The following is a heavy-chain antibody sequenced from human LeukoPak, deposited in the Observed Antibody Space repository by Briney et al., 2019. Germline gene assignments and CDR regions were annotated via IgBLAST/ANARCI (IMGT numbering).Heavy chain of an antibody. D-gene: IGHD6-6*01. J-gene: IGHJ4*02. CDR3: ASDSSSSSKDH. CDR2: IYHSGST. Sequence: PSETLSLTCTVSGYSISSGYYWGWIRQPPGKGLEWIGSIYHSGSTYYNPSLKSRVTISVDTSKNQFSLKLSSVTAADTAVYYCASDSSSSSKDHWGQGTLVTVSS. V-gene: IGHV4-38-2*02. CDR1: GYSISSGYY.